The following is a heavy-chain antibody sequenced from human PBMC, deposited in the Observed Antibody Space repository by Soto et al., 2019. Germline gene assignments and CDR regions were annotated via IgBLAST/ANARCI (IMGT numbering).Heavy chain of an antibody. Sequence: GGSLRLSCAASGFAFSSYGMHWVRQAPGKGLEWVAVISYDGSNRYYADSVKGRFTISRDSSKNMLYLQMNSLRAENTAVYYCAKDLIAAAGTNYFDYWGQGTLVTVSS. CDR3: AKDLIAAAGTNYFDY. D-gene: IGHD6-13*01. V-gene: IGHV3-30*18. J-gene: IGHJ4*02. CDR2: ISYDGSNR. CDR1: GFAFSSYG.